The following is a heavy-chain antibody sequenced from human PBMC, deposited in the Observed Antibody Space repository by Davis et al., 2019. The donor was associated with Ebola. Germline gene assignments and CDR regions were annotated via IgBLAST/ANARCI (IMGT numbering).Heavy chain of an antibody. CDR2: IAPRSESI. V-gene: IGHV3-48*02. CDR3: ARGSAFYYHFDV. J-gene: IGHJ6*04. Sequence: PGGSLRLSCAASGFSFNIYGMYWFRQAPGKGLEWVAHIAPRSESIYYADSVKGRFTVSRDNAKSSAYLQMNSLRNEDTAVYYCARGSAFYYHFDVWGKGTTVTVSS. CDR1: GFSFNIYG.